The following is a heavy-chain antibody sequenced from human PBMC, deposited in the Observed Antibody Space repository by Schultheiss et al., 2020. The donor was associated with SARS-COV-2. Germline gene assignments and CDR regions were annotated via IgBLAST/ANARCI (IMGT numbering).Heavy chain of an antibody. CDR1: GFTFSSYA. D-gene: IGHD5-24*01. CDR3: ARLEMATIAQAEYFQH. CDR2: ISYDGSNK. V-gene: IGHV3-30*04. J-gene: IGHJ1*01. Sequence: GESLKISCAASGFTFSSYAMHWVRQAPGKGLEWVAVISYDGSNKYYADSVKGRFTISRDNSKNTLYLQMNSLRAEDTAVYYCARLEMATIAQAEYFQHWGQGTLVNVSS.